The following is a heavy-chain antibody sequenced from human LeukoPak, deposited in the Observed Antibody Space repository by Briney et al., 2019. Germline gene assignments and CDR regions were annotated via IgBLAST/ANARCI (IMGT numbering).Heavy chain of an antibody. CDR2: IYYSGST. CDR1: RFTFSNYW. Sequence: GSLRLSCAASRFTFSNYWMHWVRQAPGKGLEWIGSIYYSGSTYYNPSLKSRVTISVDTSKNQFSLKLSSVTAADTAVYYCARLRSGWYGNYFDYWGQGTLVTVSS. V-gene: IGHV4-59*05. CDR3: ARLRSGWYGNYFDY. D-gene: IGHD6-19*01. J-gene: IGHJ4*02.